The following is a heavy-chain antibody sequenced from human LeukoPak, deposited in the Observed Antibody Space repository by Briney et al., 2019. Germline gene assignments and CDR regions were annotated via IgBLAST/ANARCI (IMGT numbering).Heavy chain of an antibody. CDR1: GFTFSSYS. J-gene: IGHJ4*02. D-gene: IGHD3-3*01. V-gene: IGHV3-30*04. CDR2: ISYDGNDR. CDR3: ARGFWSQGYYFDS. Sequence: GGSLRLSRAASGFTFSSYSMHWVRQAPGKGLEWVADISYDGNDRYYTDSAKGRFTISRDDSKNTVYLQMNSLRAEDTAVYFCARGFWSQGYYFDSWGQGSLVIVSS.